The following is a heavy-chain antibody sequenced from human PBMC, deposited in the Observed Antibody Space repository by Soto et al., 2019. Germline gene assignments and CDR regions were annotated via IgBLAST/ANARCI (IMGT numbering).Heavy chain of an antibody. CDR2: ISHSGST. J-gene: IGHJ4*02. Sequence: SETLSITCTVSGGSISNNDYHWDWIRQPPGKGLAWIGSISHSGSTLYNPSLNSRITISVDTSKNQFSLRLSSVTAADTSVYFCARATQYFSGGKCYSKIVHWGRGTLVTVSS. CDR1: GGSISNNDYH. CDR3: ARATQYFSGGKCYSKIVH. D-gene: IGHD2-15*01. V-gene: IGHV4-39*01.